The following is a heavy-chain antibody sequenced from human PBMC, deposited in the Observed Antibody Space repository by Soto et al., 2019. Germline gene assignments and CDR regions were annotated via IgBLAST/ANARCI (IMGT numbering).Heavy chain of an antibody. J-gene: IGHJ4*02. CDR3: ARGGTTADY. Sequence: QVQLVQSGAEVKKPGSSVKVSCKASGGTFSSYTISWVRQAPGQGLEWMGRIIPILGIANYAQKFQGRVTITGDKSTSTAYMELSRLGSEETAVYYCARGGTTADYWGQGTLVTVSS. D-gene: IGHD1-1*01. CDR2: IIPILGIA. CDR1: GGTFSSYT. V-gene: IGHV1-69*02.